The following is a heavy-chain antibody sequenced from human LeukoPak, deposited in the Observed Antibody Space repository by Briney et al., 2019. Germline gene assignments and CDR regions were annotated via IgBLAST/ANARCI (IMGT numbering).Heavy chain of an antibody. CDR3: AQSSGWYDY. J-gene: IGHJ4*02. D-gene: IGHD6-19*01. Sequence: SETLSLTCTVPGGSISSSSYYWGWIRQPPGKGLEWIGSIYYSGSTYYNPSLKSRVTISVDTSKNQFSLKLSSVTAADTAVYYCAQSSGWYDYWGQGTLVTVSS. V-gene: IGHV4-39*01. CDR1: GGSISSSSYY. CDR2: IYYSGST.